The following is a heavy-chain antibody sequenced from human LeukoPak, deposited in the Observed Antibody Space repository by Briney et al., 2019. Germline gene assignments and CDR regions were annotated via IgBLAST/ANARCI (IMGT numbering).Heavy chain of an antibody. CDR1: GGSFSGYY. J-gene: IGHJ3*02. Sequence: SETLSLTCAVYGGSFSGYYWSWIRQPPGKGLEWIGEINHSGSTNYNPSLKSRVTISVDTSKNQFSLKLSSVTAADTAVYYCASGYYYDSSGDAFDIWGQGTMVTVSS. V-gene: IGHV4-34*01. CDR3: ASGYYYDSSGDAFDI. D-gene: IGHD3-22*01. CDR2: INHSGST.